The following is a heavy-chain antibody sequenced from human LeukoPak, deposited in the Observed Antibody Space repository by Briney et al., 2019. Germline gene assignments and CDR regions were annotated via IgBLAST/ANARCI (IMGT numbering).Heavy chain of an antibody. CDR2: IYYSGST. V-gene: IGHV4-59*08. CDR1: GGSISSYY. J-gene: IGHJ4*02. D-gene: IGHD2-21*02. CDR3: ARHRYCGGDCYPHFDY. Sequence: LETLSLTCTVSGGSISSYYWSWIRQPPGKGLEWIGYIYYSGSTNYNPSLKSRVTISVDTSKNQFSLKLSSVTAADTAVYYCARHRYCGGDCYPHFDYWGQGTLVTVSS.